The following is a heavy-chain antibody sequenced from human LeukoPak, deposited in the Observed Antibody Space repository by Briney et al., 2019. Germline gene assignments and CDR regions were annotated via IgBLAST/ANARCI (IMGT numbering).Heavy chain of an antibody. CDR1: GYTLTESS. D-gene: IGHD3-22*01. J-gene: IGHJ4*02. V-gene: IGHV1-24*01. CDR3: ATVPYDTGY. Sequence: ASVKVSCTVSGYTLTESSMHWVRQAPGKGLEWMGGSDPEDGETIYAQKFQGRVTMTEDTSTDTAYMELSSLRSEDTAVYYCATVPYDTGYWGQGTLVTVSS. CDR2: SDPEDGET.